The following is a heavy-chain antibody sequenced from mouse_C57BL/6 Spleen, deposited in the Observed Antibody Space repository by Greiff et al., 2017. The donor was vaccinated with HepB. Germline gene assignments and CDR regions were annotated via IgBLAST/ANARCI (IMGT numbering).Heavy chain of an antibody. J-gene: IGHJ1*03. Sequence: EVMLVESGGGLVQPGGSLKLSCAASGFTFSDYYMYWVRQTPEKRLEWVAYISNGGGSTYYPDTVKGRFTISRDNAKNTLYLQMSRLKSEDTAMYYCARRTTVVNFDVWGTGTTVTVSS. CDR2: ISNGGGST. CDR3: ARRTTVVNFDV. V-gene: IGHV5-12*01. CDR1: GFTFSDYY. D-gene: IGHD1-1*01.